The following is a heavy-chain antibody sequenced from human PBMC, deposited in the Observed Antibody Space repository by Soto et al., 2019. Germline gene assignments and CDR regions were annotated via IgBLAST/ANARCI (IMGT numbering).Heavy chain of an antibody. J-gene: IGHJ4*02. CDR1: GGTFRSYA. D-gene: IGHD7-27*01. CDR3: ARELTGTLTNSVFDY. V-gene: IGHV1-69*06. Sequence: QVQLVQSGAEVKKPGSSVKVSCKASGGTFRSYAISWVRQAPGQGLEWMGGIIPIFGTANYAQKFQGRVTITADKSTSTAYMELSSLRSEDTAVYYCARELTGTLTNSVFDYWGQGTLVTVSS. CDR2: IIPIFGTA.